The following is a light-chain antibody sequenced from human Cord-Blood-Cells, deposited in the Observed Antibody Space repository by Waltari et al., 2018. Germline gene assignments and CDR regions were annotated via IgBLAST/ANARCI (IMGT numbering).Light chain of an antibody. CDR3: SSYTSSSTPYV. J-gene: IGLJ1*01. CDR1: SSDVGGYNY. Sequence: QSALTQPASVSGSPGQSLTISCTGTSSDVGGYNYVSCYQQHPGKAPKLMIYDVSNRPSGVSNRFSGSKSGNTASLTISGLQAEEEADYYCSSYTSSSTPYVFGTGTKVTVL. CDR2: DVS. V-gene: IGLV2-14*01.